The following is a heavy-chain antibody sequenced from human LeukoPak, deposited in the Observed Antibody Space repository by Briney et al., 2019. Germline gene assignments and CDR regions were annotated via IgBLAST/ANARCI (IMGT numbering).Heavy chain of an antibody. CDR1: GFTFSSYA. Sequence: GGSLRLSCAASGFTFSSYAMSWVRQAPGKGLEWVSAISGSGGSTYYADSVKGRFTISRDNSKNTLYLQMNSLRAENTALYYCAKDARRAGIAGYYFDYWGQGTLVTVSS. J-gene: IGHJ4*02. CDR2: ISGSGGST. V-gene: IGHV3-23*01. CDR3: AKDARRAGIAGYYFDY. D-gene: IGHD6-13*01.